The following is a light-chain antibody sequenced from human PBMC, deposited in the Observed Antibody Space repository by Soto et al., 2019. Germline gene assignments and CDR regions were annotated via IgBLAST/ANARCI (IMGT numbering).Light chain of an antibody. V-gene: IGKV3-15*01. J-gene: IGKJ2*01. CDR2: GAS. Sequence: EVVMTQSPVTLSVSPGDRATLSCRASQSVDTNVAWYQQKPGQAHRLLVHGASMRGAAVPARFTGAGSGTNFTLPTSGLQSDDFAVYYCQQYYNWPPYTFGQGTKLQIE. CDR1: QSVDTN. CDR3: QQYYNWPPYT.